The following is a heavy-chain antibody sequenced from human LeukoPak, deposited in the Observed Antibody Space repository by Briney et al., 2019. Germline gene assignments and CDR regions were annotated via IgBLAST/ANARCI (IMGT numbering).Heavy chain of an antibody. V-gene: IGHV3-73*01. J-gene: IGHJ4*02. D-gene: IGHD1-26*01. CDR2: IRSKANNYAT. CDR1: GFTFSVSA. Sequence: GGSLRLSCAASGFTFSVSAVHWLRQASGKGLEWVGRIRSKANNYATAYAASVKGRFTISRDDSKNTAYLQMNSLRAEDTAVYYCAKTYRWGQGTLVTVSS. CDR3: AKTYR.